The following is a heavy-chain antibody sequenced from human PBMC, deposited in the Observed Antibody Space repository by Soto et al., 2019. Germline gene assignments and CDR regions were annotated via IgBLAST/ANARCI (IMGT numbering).Heavy chain of an antibody. D-gene: IGHD6-19*01. CDR3: AKDDSGSGRNDLAF. CDR1: GGSIRSGGHY. J-gene: IGHJ4*02. V-gene: IGHV4-31*02. Sequence: SVTLCLTWTVSGGSIRSGGHYWTWIRQLPGQGLEWIGYIYYSGRTYYSPSLQSRLTISVDTSQNQFSLRLTSVTAEDTAIYYCAKDDSGSGRNDLAFWGKGTLVTVSP. CDR2: IYYSGRT.